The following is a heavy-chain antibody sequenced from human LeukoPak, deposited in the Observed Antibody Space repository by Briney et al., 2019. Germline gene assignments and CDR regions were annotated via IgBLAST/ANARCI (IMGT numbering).Heavy chain of an antibody. V-gene: IGHV1-8*01. J-gene: IGHJ6*03. CDR2: MNPNSGNT. CDR3: ARRSPGSYNYYYYMDV. D-gene: IGHD3-10*01. Sequence: GASVKVSCKASGYTFTSYDINWVRQATGPGLEWMGWMNPNSGNTGYAQKFQGRVTMTRNTSISTACMELSSLRSEDTAVYYCARRSPGSYNYYYYMDVWGKGTTVTISS. CDR1: GYTFTSYD.